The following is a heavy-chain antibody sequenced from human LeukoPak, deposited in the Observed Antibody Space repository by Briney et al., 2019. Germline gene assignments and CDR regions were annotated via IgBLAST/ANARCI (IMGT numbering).Heavy chain of an antibody. V-gene: IGHV1-46*01. J-gene: IGHJ3*02. Sequence: ASVKVSCKASGYTFTSYYMHWVRQAPGQGLEWMGIINPSGGSTSYAQKFQGRVTMTRDTSTSTVYMELSSLRSEDTAVYYCARDFRGSVVPAASDAFDIWGQGTMVTVSS. CDR2: INPSGGST. D-gene: IGHD2-2*01. CDR3: ARDFRGSVVPAASDAFDI. CDR1: GYTFTSYY.